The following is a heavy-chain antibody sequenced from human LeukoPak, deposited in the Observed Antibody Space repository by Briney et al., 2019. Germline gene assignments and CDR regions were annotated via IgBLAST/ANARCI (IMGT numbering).Heavy chain of an antibody. CDR1: GYTFPRYG. Sequence: ASVTVSCKASGYTFPRYGISWVRQAPGHGLEWMGWISAYNGNTNYAQTLQGRVTMTTDTSTSTAYMELRSLRSDDTAVYYCARSGDAFEIWGQGKMVTVSS. CDR2: ISAYNGNT. J-gene: IGHJ3*02. V-gene: IGHV1-18*04. D-gene: IGHD6-25*01. CDR3: ARSGDAFEI.